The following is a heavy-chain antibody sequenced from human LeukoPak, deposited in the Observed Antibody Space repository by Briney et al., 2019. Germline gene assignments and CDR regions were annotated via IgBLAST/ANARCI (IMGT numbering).Heavy chain of an antibody. D-gene: IGHD2-15*01. CDR1: GGSFSGYY. CDR3: ARGSKRGVGGIGY. V-gene: IGHV4-34*01. CDR2: INHSGST. Sequence: SETLSLTCAVYGGSFSGYYWSWIRQPPGKGLEWIGEINHSGSTNYNPSLKSRVTISVDTSKNQFSLKLSSVTAADTAVYYCARGSKRGVGGIGYWGQGTLVTVSS. J-gene: IGHJ4*02.